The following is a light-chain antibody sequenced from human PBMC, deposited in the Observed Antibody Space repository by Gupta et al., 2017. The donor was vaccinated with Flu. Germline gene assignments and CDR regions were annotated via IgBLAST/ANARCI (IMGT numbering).Light chain of an antibody. CDR1: KLGNRY. CDR3: QAWDRSTVV. V-gene: IGLV3-1*01. CDR2: QDT. Sequence: TCSGDKLGNRYASWYQQKPGQSPVLVIYQDTKRPSGIPERFSGSNSGNTATLTISETQTMDEADYYCQAWDRSTVVFGGGTRLTVL. J-gene: IGLJ2*01.